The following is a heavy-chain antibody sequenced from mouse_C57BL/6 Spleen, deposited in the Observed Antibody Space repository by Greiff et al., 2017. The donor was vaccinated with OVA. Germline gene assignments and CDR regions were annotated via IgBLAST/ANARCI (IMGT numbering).Heavy chain of an antibody. Sequence: EVQRVESGGGLVQPGGSMKLSCVASGFTFSNYWMNWVRQSPEKGLEWVAQIRLKSDNYATHYAESVKGRFTISRDDSKSSVYLQMNNLRAEDTGIYYCTGARLLLWYCDVWGTGTTVTVSS. CDR3: TGARLLLWYCDV. J-gene: IGHJ1*03. CDR2: IRLKSDNYAT. D-gene: IGHD2-3*01. CDR1: GFTFSNYW. V-gene: IGHV6-3*01.